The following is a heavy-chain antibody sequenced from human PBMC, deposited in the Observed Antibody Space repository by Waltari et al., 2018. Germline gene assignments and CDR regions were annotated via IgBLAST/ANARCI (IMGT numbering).Heavy chain of an antibody. D-gene: IGHD5-12*01. CDR1: GASLRSASHC. CDR3: ARDSGYNFLYYFDL. J-gene: IGHJ4*02. CDR2: FCTSGSS. V-gene: IGHV4-61*02. Sequence: QVQLQESGPGLVKPSQTLSLTCPVAGASLRSASHCRTWIRQPAGKTLEWVGRFCTSGSSNSNPSLKSRVTVSVDTSKNQFSLRLTSVTAADTAVYYCARDSGYNFLYYFDLWGQGVRVTVSS.